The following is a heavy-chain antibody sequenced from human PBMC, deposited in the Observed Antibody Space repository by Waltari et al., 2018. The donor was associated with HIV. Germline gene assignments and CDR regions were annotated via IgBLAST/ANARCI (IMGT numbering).Heavy chain of an antibody. V-gene: IGHV1-18*01. CDR1: GYSFNNYG. CDR2: VSNYKGNT. CDR3: ARFGDCGGECYRYYYYGMDV. J-gene: IGHJ6*02. D-gene: IGHD2-21*01. Sequence: QGQLVQSGAEVKKPGASVKVSCKASGYSFNNYGISWVRQAPGQGLEWMGWVSNYKGNTKYAQNLQGRVTMTTDTSTTTAYMDLRSLTSDDTAVYYCARFGDCGGECYRYYYYGMDVWGQGTTVTVSS.